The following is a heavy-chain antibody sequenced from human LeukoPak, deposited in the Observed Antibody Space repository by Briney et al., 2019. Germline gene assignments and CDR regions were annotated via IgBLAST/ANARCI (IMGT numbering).Heavy chain of an antibody. CDR2: MFYSEST. J-gene: IGHJ4*02. V-gene: IGHV4-61*01. D-gene: IGHD5-18*01. CDR1: GASVSDGNYY. CDR3: ARLSGAAMVNY. Sequence: KSSETLSLTCSVSGASVSDGNYYWSWIRQPPGKGLEWIGYMFYSESTKYNPSLKSRVTISVDTSKNQFSLKLSSVTAADTAVYYCARLSGAAMVNYWGQGTLVTVSS.